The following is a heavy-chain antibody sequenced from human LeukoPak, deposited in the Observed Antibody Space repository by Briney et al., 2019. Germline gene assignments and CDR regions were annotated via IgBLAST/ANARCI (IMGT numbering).Heavy chain of an antibody. V-gene: IGHV4-30-2*01. D-gene: IGHD5-12*01. Sequence: SETLSLTCTVSGGSISSGGYYWSWIRQPPGKGLEWIGYIYHSGSTYYNLSLKSRVTISVDRSKNQFSLKLSSVTAADTAVYYCARGAYRGYLQPTFDFWGQGTLVTVSS. J-gene: IGHJ4*02. CDR2: IYHSGST. CDR3: ARGAYRGYLQPTFDF. CDR1: GGSISSGGYY.